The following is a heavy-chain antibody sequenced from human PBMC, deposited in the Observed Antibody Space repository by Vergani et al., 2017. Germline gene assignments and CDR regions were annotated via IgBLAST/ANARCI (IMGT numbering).Heavy chain of an antibody. V-gene: IGHV4-61*02. CDR2: IYTSGST. CDR3: ARGTYGSDAFDI. CDR1: GGSISSGSYY. D-gene: IGHD3-10*01. J-gene: IGHJ3*02. Sequence: QVQLQESGPGLVKPSQTLSLTCTVSGGSISSGSYYWSWIRQPAGKGLEWIGRIYTSGSTNYNPSLKSRVTISVDTSKNQFSLILNSVTAADTAVYYCARGTYGSDAFDIWGQGTMVTVSS.